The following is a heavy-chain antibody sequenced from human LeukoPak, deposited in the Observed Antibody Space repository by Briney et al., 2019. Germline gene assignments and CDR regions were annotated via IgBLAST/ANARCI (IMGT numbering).Heavy chain of an antibody. CDR3: ARDFGVVIFRFAP. Sequence: ASLKVSCKASGYTFTGYYMHWVRQAPGQGLEWMEWINPNSGGTNYAQKFQGRVTMTRDTSISTAYMELSRLRSDDTAVYYCARDFGVVIFRFAPWGQGTLVTVSS. CDR2: INPNSGGT. CDR1: GYTFTGYY. V-gene: IGHV1-2*02. D-gene: IGHD3-3*01. J-gene: IGHJ5*02.